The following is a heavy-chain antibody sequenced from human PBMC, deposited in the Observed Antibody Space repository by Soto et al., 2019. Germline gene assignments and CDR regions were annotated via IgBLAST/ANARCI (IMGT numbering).Heavy chain of an antibody. D-gene: IGHD3-22*01. CDR1: GFSLSTSAVG. CDR3: GRRKHCYESSRSYLMSFDY. Sequence: QITLKESGPPLVNPTQTLTLTCAFSGFSLSTSAVGVGWFRQPPGKALEWLAVIYWDDDKYYSPSLKSRLTIAKDTYKNHMVLTMTTIHAVDTAPNYWGRRKHCYESSRSYLMSFDYWGQGTLVTVSS. CDR2: IYWDDDK. J-gene: IGHJ4*02. V-gene: IGHV2-5*02.